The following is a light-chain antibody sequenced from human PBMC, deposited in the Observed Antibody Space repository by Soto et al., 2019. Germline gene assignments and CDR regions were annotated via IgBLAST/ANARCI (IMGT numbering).Light chain of an antibody. J-gene: IGKJ5*01. Sequence: IQMTQSPSTLSASVGDRVAITCRASQSISSWLAWYQQKPGKAPKLLIYDASSLESGVPSRFSGSGSGTEFTLTISSLQSEDLAVYYCQQYNNWPPTFGQGTRLEIK. CDR3: QQYNNWPPT. CDR1: QSISSW. V-gene: IGKV1-5*01. CDR2: DAS.